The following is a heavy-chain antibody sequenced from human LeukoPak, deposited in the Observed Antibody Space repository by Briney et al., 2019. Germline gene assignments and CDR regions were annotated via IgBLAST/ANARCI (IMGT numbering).Heavy chain of an antibody. CDR3: ARRGHGGYDYYYYYMDV. D-gene: IGHD1-26*01. CDR1: GYTFTSYD. CDR2: MNPNSGNT. V-gene: IGHV1-8*03. J-gene: IGHJ6*03. Sequence: ASVKVSCKASGYTFTSYDINWVRQATGQGLEWMGWMNPNSGNTDFAQKFQGRVTITRNTSISTVYMELSSLKSEDTAVYYCARRGHGGYDYYYYYMDVWGKGTTVTVSS.